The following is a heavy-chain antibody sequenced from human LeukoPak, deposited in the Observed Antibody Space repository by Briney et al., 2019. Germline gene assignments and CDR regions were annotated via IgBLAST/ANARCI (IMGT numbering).Heavy chain of an antibody. J-gene: IGHJ3*02. Sequence: GGSLRLSCEASGFRFSIYNMNWVRLAPGKGLEWVSSISGSSSQVWYADSVKGRFTSSRDNAKNSLYPQMSSLRVEDTAVYFCAKDRFDYDSSGYPYDIWGQGTMVTVSS. V-gene: IGHV3-21*01. CDR2: ISGSSSQV. CDR3: AKDRFDYDSSGYPYDI. CDR1: GFRFSIYN. D-gene: IGHD3-22*01.